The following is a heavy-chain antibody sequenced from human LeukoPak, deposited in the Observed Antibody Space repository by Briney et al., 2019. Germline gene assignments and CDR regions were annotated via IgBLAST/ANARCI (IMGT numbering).Heavy chain of an antibody. CDR1: GGSISSGGYS. V-gene: IGHV4-30-4*07. J-gene: IGHJ5*02. D-gene: IGHD3-3*01. CDR3: ARSGSYYDFWSGYYSDNNWFDP. Sequence: SETLSLTCTVSGGSISSGGYSWSWIRQPPGKGLEWIGYIYYSGSTYYNPSLKSRVTISVDTSKNQFSLKLSSVTAADTAVYYCARSGSYYDFWSGYYSDNNWFDPWGQGTLVTVSS. CDR2: IYYSGST.